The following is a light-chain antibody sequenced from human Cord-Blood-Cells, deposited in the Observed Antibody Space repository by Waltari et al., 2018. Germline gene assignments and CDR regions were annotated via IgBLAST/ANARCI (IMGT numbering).Light chain of an antibody. V-gene: IGKV1-39*01. Sequence: DIQMTQSPSSLSASVGDRVTITCRASQSISSYLNWYQQKPVKAPKLLIYAASSLQSGVPSRFSGRGSGTYVIRTISSLQPEYFATYYCQQSYSTPWTFGQGTKVEIK. CDR1: QSISSY. CDR3: QQSYSTPWT. CDR2: AAS. J-gene: IGKJ1*01.